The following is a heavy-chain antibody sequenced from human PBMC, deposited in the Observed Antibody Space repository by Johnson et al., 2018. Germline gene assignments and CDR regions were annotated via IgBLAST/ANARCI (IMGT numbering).Heavy chain of an antibody. CDR2: IIPIFGTA. CDR3: ARDPLGYWTSTRCYPLSFQAGGFDP. J-gene: IGHJ5*02. Sequence: QLVQSGAEVKKPGSSVKVSCKASGGTFSSYAISWVRQAPGQGLEWMGGIIPIFGTATYAQKFQDRVTITADESTSTAYLEMSSLRSEDTALYYCARDPLGYWTSTRCYPLSFQAGGFDPWGQGTLVTVSS. CDR1: GGTFSSYA. V-gene: IGHV1-69*01. D-gene: IGHD2-2*01.